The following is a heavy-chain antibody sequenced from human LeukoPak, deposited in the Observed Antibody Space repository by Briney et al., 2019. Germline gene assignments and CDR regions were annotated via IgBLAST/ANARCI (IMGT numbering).Heavy chain of an antibody. CDR3: VKDGEGGYSGYVYFDY. V-gene: IGHV3-30*02. Sequence: PGGSLRLSCAASGFTFSSYGMHWVRQAPGKGLEWVAFIRYDGSNKYYTDSVKGRFTISRDNSKNTLYLQMNSLRAEDTAVYYCVKDGEGGYSGYVYFDYWGQGTLVTVSS. CDR1: GFTFSSYG. CDR2: IRYDGSNK. J-gene: IGHJ4*02. D-gene: IGHD5-12*01.